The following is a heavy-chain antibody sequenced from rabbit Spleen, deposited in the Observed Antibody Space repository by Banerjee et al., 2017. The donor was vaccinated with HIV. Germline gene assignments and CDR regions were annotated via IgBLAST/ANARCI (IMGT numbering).Heavy chain of an antibody. J-gene: IGHJ4*01. CDR3: ARDLTGVIGWNFGW. Sequence: QSLEESGGDVVKPGASLTLTCTASGISFSNYNFMCWVRQAPGKGLEWIACIDIGSRDFTYYASWAKGRFTISKTSSTTVTLQMTSLTVADTATYFCARDLTGVIGWNFGWWGQGTLVTVS. D-gene: IGHD1-1*01. V-gene: IGHV1S40*01. CDR1: GISFSNYNF. CDR2: IDIGSRDFT.